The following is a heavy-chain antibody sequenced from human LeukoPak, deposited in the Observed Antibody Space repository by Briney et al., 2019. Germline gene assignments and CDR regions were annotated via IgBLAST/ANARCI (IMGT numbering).Heavy chain of an antibody. Sequence: ASVKVSCKASGYTFTSYYMHWVRQAPGQGLEWMGIINPSGGSTSYAQKFQGRVTMTRDTSTSTVYMELSRLRSDDTAVYYCARVPQLVPPMWGQGTLVTVSS. CDR1: GYTFTSYY. CDR3: ARVPQLVPPM. J-gene: IGHJ1*01. V-gene: IGHV1-46*01. CDR2: INPSGGST. D-gene: IGHD6-6*01.